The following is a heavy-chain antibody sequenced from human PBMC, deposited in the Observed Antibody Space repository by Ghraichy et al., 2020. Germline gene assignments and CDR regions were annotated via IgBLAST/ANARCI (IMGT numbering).Heavy chain of an antibody. CDR1: GGSIGTYY. Sequence: GSLRLSCSVSGGSIGTYYWNWIRQPPGKGLEWIGFVHYSGSSNYNPYLKDRVTMSIDTSKNQFSLKLTSVTAADTAVYYCARQGYYDSSEDYWGQGTLVTVSS. D-gene: IGHD3-22*01. CDR2: VHYSGSS. CDR3: ARQGYYDSSEDY. V-gene: IGHV4-59*08. J-gene: IGHJ4*02.